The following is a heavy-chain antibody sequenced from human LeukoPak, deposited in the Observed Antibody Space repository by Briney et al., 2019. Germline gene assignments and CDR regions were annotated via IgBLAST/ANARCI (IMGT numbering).Heavy chain of an antibody. CDR3: ARFSTRGWHFDY. CDR1: GYTFTDYY. J-gene: IGHJ4*02. D-gene: IGHD6-19*01. V-gene: IGHV1-2*02. CDR2: IIPNSGGT. Sequence: GASVKVSCKASGYTFTDYYTYWVRQAPGQGLEWMGWIIPNSGGTDYAQRFQGRVTMTRDTSITTAYMELSSLRSDDTAVYYCARFSTRGWHFDYWGQGTLVTVSS.